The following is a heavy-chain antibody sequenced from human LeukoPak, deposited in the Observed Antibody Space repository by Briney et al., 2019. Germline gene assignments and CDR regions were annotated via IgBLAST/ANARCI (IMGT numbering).Heavy chain of an antibody. CDR1: GFIFNDYY. J-gene: IGHJ4*02. Sequence: PGGSLRLSCTASGFIFNDYYMSWIRRAPGKGLEWLSYISSTSIYTNYADSVKGRFTISRDDANNSLLLQMNSLRAEDTAVYYCARGSGDFDSWGQGTLVTVSS. CDR2: ISSTSIYT. D-gene: IGHD2-15*01. V-gene: IGHV3-11*06. CDR3: ARGSGDFDS.